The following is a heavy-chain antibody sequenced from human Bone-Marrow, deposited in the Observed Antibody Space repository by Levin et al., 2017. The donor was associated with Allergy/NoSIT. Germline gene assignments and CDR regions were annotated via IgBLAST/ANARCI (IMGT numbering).Heavy chain of an antibody. CDR2: INHSGST. D-gene: IGHD3-3*01. V-gene: IGHV4-34*01. Sequence: SQTLSLTCAVYGGSFSGSYWSWIRQPPGKGLEWIGEINHSGSTNYNPSLKSRVTISVDTSKNQFSLKLSSVTAADTAVYSCASRRRTQGGVNVDYWGQGTLVTVSA. J-gene: IGHJ4*02. CDR1: GGSFSGSY. CDR3: ASRRRTQGGVNVDY.